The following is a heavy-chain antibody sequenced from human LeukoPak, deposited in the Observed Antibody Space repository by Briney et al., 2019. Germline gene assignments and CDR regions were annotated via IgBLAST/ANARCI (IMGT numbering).Heavy chain of an antibody. CDR1: GYTFTGYY. Sequence: ASVKVSCKASGYTFTGYYMHWVRQAPGQGLEWMGRINPNSGGTNYAQKFQGRVTMTRDTSISTAYMELSRLRSDDTAVYYCARVRKMGCSGGSCYYFDYWGQGTLVTVS. J-gene: IGHJ4*02. CDR2: INPNSGGT. V-gene: IGHV1-2*06. CDR3: ARVRKMGCSGGSCYYFDY. D-gene: IGHD2-15*01.